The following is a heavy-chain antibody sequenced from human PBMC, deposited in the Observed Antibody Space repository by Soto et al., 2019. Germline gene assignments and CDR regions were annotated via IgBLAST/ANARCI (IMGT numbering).Heavy chain of an antibody. CDR2: TNSRGSMV. CDR3: STLSSGSLYYYNGTDV. Sequence: GGYLRLSCAATGFTSSNYEMNGVLQAPGKLLEWIAYTNSRGSMVYYGDSASGRFTISRDNAKNSVYLQMDSLRADDTAVYYCSTLSSGSLYYYNGTDVWGRGASGTVSS. D-gene: IGHD3-3*01. J-gene: IGHJ6*02. CDR1: GFTSSNYE. V-gene: IGHV3-48*03.